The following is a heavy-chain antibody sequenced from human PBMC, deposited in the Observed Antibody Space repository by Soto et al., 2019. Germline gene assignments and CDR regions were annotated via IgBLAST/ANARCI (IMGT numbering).Heavy chain of an antibody. V-gene: IGHV3-7*01. CDR3: ARMGSTSWDGFDP. Sequence: EVQLVESGGGLVQPGGSLRLSCAASGFTFSSYWMSWVRQAPGKGLEWVANIKQDGSEKYYVDSVKGRFTISRDNAKNSLYLQLNSLRAEDTAVYYCARMGSTSWDGFDPWGQGTLVTVSS. CDR2: IKQDGSEK. CDR1: GFTFSSYW. J-gene: IGHJ5*02. D-gene: IGHD2-2*01.